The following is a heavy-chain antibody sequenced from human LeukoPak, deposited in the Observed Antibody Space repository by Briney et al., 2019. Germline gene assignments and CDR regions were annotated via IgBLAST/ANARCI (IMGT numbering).Heavy chain of an antibody. CDR1: GGSISSSNW. V-gene: IGHV4-4*02. CDR2: IYHSGST. J-gene: IGHJ4*02. Sequence: SGTLSLTCAVSGGSISSSNWWSWVRQPPGKGLEWIGEIYHSGSTNYNPSLKSRVTISVDTSKNQFSLKLSPVTAADTAVYYCARDISGYDYFDYWGQGTLVTVSS. CDR3: ARDISGYDYFDY. D-gene: IGHD5-12*01.